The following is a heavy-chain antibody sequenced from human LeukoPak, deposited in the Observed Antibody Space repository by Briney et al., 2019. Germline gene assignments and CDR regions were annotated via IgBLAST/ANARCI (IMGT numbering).Heavy chain of an antibody. Sequence: GGSLRLSCAASGFPFSSSWMSWVRQAPGKGLEWVANIKQDGSEKFYVDSVKGRFTISRDNAKNSLYLQMNSLRAEDTAVYYCARDWGVIPGAIDCSGDSCYSRFDYWGQGTLVTVSS. V-gene: IGHV3-7*05. J-gene: IGHJ4*02. CDR1: GFPFSSSW. CDR3: ARDWGVIPGAIDCSGDSCYSRFDY. CDR2: IKQDGSEK. D-gene: IGHD2-15*01.